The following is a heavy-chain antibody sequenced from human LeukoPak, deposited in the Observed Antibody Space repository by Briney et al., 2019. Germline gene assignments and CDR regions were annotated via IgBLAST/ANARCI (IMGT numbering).Heavy chain of an antibody. CDR1: GFTFSSYA. V-gene: IGHV3-23*01. D-gene: IGHD3-22*01. CDR3: AKAGYDSSGFYDAFDI. J-gene: IGHJ3*02. CDR2: ISGSGGST. Sequence: PGGSLRLPCAASGFTFSSYAMSWVRQAPGKGLEWVSAISGSGGSTYYADSVKGRFTISRDNSKNTLYLQMNSLRAEDTAVYYCAKAGYDSSGFYDAFDIWGQGTMVTVSS.